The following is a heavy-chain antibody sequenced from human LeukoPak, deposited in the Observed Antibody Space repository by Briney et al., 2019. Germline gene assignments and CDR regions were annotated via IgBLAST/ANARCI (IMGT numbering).Heavy chain of an antibody. CDR2: INAYNGNT. J-gene: IGHJ4*02. CDR1: GYTFTSYG. CDR3: ARMYYDILTGYYYFDY. V-gene: IGHV1-18*04. Sequence: ASVKVSCMASGYTFTSYGISWVRQAPGQGLEWMGWINAYNGNTNYAQKLQGRVTMTTDTSTSTAYMELRSPRSDDTAVYYCARMYYDILTGYYYFDYWGQGTLVTVSS. D-gene: IGHD3-9*01.